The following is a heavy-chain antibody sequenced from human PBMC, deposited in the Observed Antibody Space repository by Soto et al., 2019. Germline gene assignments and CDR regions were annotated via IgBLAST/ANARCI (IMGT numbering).Heavy chain of an antibody. D-gene: IGHD3-16*01. CDR3: ATYDATGQRY. J-gene: IGHJ4*02. Sequence: QVQLQESGPGLVKASQTLSLTCTVFGDFISSGDYYWSWIRQTPGKGLEWIGYVNYIGNTYYNPSAESRVADSADPSKTQFPPKLSSVTAADTAVYFCATYDATGQRYWGPGNLVTVSS. V-gene: IGHV4-30-4*01. CDR1: GDFISSGDYY. CDR2: VNYIGNT.